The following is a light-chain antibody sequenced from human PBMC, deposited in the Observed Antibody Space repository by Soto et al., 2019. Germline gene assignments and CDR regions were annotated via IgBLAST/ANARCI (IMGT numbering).Light chain of an antibody. CDR3: SSYTSSSTWV. V-gene: IGLV2-14*01. CDR1: TSDVGSYNY. Sequence: QLVLTQPASVSGSPGQSITISCTGTTSDVGSYNYVSWYQKNPGKAPKLLVYDVSNRPSGVSNRFSGSKSGNTASLTISGLQPEDEADYYCSSYTSSSTWVFGGGTKLTVL. CDR2: DVS. J-gene: IGLJ3*02.